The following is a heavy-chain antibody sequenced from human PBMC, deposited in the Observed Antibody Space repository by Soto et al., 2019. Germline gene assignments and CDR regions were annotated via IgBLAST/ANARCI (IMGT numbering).Heavy chain of an antibody. D-gene: IGHD5-12*01. CDR3: VRGAYDYGPDYYYYGMDV. CDR2: ISSRGSSI. CDR1: GFIFSTYD. Sequence: LGGSLRLSCAASGFIFSTYDMHWVRQAPGKGLEWVSYISSRGSSIYYADSVKGRFTISRDNAKNSLSLQMNSLRAEDTAVYYCVRGAYDYGPDYYYYGMDVWGQGTTVTVSS. J-gene: IGHJ6*02. V-gene: IGHV3-48*03.